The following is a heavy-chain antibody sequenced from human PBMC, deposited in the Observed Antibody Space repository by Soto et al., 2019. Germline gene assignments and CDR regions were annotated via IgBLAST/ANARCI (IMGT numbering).Heavy chain of an antibody. CDR3: ARDHGIRDSSGWYYY. CDR2: INAGNGNT. CDR1: GYTFTSYA. J-gene: IGHJ4*02. Sequence: GASVKVSCKASGYTFTSYAMHWVRQAPGQRLEWMGWINAGNGNTKYSQKFQGRVTITRDTSASTAYMELSSLRSEDTAVYYCARDHGIRDSSGWYYYWGQGTLVTVSS. V-gene: IGHV1-3*01. D-gene: IGHD6-19*01.